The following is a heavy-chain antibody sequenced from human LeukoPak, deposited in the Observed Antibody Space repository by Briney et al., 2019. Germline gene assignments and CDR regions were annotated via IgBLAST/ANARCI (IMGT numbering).Heavy chain of an antibody. CDR2: ISSSSYI. CDR1: GFTFSSYS. J-gene: IGHJ6*02. Sequence: PGGSLRLSCAASGFTFSSYSMNWVRQAPGKGLEWVSSISSSSYIYYADSVKGRFTISRDNAKNSLYLQMNSLRAEDTAVYYCAMTTVAEDYGMDVWGQGTTVTVSS. D-gene: IGHD4-23*01. CDR3: AMTTVAEDYGMDV. V-gene: IGHV3-21*01.